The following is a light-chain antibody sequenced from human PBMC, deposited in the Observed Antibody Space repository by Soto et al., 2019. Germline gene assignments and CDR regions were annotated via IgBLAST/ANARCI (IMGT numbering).Light chain of an antibody. CDR2: DVN. CDR3: SSYTGSSSFV. J-gene: IGLJ1*01. CDR1: SSDVGGYDY. V-gene: IGLV2-14*01. Sequence: QSVLTQPASVSGSPGQSITISCTGTSSDVGGYDYVSWYQQLPGKAPKLLIYDVNNRPSGVSHRFSGSKSGNTASLTISGLQAEDEADYCCSSYTGSSSFVFGTGTKVTVL.